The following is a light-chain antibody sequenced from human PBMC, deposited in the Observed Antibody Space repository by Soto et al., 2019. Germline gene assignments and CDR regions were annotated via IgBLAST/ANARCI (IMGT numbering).Light chain of an antibody. V-gene: IGKV3-20*01. Sequence: EVVLTQYPGTLSLSPGERATLSCRAIQSVASNYLAWSQQKPGQAPRLLIYDASSRATGTPDRFSGSGSGTDFTLTISRLEPEDFALYYCQQYGSSPPWTFGQGTKVDIK. CDR3: QQYGSSPPWT. CDR2: DAS. J-gene: IGKJ1*01. CDR1: QSVASNY.